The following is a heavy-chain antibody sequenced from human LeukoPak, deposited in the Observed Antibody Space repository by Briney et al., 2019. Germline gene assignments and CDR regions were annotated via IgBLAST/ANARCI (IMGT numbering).Heavy chain of an antibody. CDR2: IIPIFGTA. V-gene: IGHV1-69*05. D-gene: IGHD1-20*01. J-gene: IGHJ4*02. CDR1: GGTFSSYA. Sequence: SVKVSCKASGGTFSSYAISWVRQAPGQGLEWMGRIIPIFGTAHYAQKFQGRVTIITDESTSTAYMELSSLRSEDTAVYYCAQSITGDFDYWGQGTLVTVSS. CDR3: AQSITGDFDY.